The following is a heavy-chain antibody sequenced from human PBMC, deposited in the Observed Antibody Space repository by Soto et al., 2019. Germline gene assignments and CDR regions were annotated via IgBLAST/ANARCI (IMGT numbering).Heavy chain of an antibody. D-gene: IGHD3-22*01. CDR2: ISSSGSTI. J-gene: IGHJ5*02. V-gene: IGHV3-48*03. Sequence: PGGSLRLSCAASGFTFSSYEMNWVRQAPGKGLEWVSYISSSGSTIYYADSVKGRFTISRDNAKNSLYLQMNSLRAEDTGVYYCEASMIVENWFDPWGQGTLVTVSS. CDR1: GFTFSSYE. CDR3: EASMIVENWFDP.